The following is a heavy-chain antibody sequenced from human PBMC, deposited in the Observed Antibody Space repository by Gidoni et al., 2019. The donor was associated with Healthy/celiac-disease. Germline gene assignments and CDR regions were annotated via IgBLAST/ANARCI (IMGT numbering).Heavy chain of an antibody. J-gene: IGHJ5*02. D-gene: IGHD3-10*01. CDR3: ARGGRVMVRGVTSWFDP. V-gene: IGHV1-2*02. CDR1: GYTFTGSY. CDR2: INPNSGGT. Sequence: QVQLVQSGAEVKKPGASVKVYCKASGYTFTGSYMNWVRQAPGQGLEWMGWINPNSGGTNYAQKFQGRVTMTRDTSISTAYMELSRLRSDDTAVYYCARGGRVMVRGVTSWFDPWGQGTLVTVSS.